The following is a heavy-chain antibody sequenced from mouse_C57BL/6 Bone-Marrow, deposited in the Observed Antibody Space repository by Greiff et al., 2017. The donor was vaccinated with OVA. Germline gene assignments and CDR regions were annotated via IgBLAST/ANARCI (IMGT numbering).Heavy chain of an antibody. CDR2: ISYDGSN. D-gene: IGHD4-1*01. Sequence: EVQLQESGPGLVKPSQSLSLTCSVTGYSITSGYYWNWIRQFPGNKLEWMGYISYDGSNNYNPSLKNRISITRDTSKNQFFLKLNSVTTEDTATYYCARAWDGDYWGQGTTLTVSS. V-gene: IGHV3-6*01. CDR1: GYSITSGYY. J-gene: IGHJ2*01. CDR3: ARAWDGDY.